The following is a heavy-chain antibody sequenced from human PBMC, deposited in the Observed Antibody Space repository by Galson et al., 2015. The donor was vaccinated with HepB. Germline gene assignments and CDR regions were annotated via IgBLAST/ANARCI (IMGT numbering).Heavy chain of an antibody. CDR2: INHSGST. CDR1: GGSFSGYY. J-gene: IGHJ3*02. V-gene: IGHV4-34*01. CDR3: ANGHSGSYFRLGVGGDDAFDI. Sequence: TLSLTCAVYGGSFSGYYWSWIRQPPGKGLEWIGEINHSGSTNYNPSLKSRVTISVDTSKNQFSLNLSSVTAADTAVYYCANGHSGSYFRLGVGGDDAFDIWGQGTMVTVSS. D-gene: IGHD1-26*01.